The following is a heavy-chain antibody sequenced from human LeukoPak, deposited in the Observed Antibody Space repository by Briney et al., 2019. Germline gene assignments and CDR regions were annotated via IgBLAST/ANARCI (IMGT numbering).Heavy chain of an antibody. V-gene: IGHV3-48*03. D-gene: IGHD6-13*01. Sequence: PGGSLRLSCATSGFTFSSYEMNWVRQAPGKGLEWVSYISSSGNTINYADSVKGRFTISRDNSKNSLYLQVNSLRAEDTAVYYRARDFVAAAGIDYWGQGTLVTVSS. J-gene: IGHJ4*02. CDR1: GFTFSSYE. CDR3: ARDFVAAAGIDY. CDR2: ISSSGNTI.